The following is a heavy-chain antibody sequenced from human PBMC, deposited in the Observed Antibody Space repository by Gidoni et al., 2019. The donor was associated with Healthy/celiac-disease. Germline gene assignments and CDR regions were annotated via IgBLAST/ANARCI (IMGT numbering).Heavy chain of an antibody. CDR3: AKKPPTEWGGSGSQPNWFDP. D-gene: IGHD3-10*01. V-gene: IGHV3-23*01. J-gene: IGHJ5*02. CDR1: GFTFSRSA. CDR2: SSGSSGST. Sequence: EVQLLESVRGLVQPGGSLRLSCAASGFTFSRSAMRWARQAPGKGLEWVSASSGSSGSTYYEDSVKGRFTISKDNSKNTLYLQMNSLRAEDTAVYYCAKKPPTEWGGSGSQPNWFDPWGQGTLVTVSS.